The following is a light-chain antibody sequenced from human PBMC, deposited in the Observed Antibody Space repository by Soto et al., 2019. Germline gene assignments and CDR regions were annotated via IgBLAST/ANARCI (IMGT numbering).Light chain of an antibody. CDR2: VAS. V-gene: IGKV1-9*01. CDR3: QQLDSYPIT. CDR1: QAISSH. Sequence: IQLTQSPSSLSASVGDRVTITCRASQAISSHLAWYQQKPGKAPKLLVYVASTLQSGVPSRFSGSGSGTDFSLSISSLQPEDFATYYCQQLDSYPITFGQGTRLEIK. J-gene: IGKJ5*01.